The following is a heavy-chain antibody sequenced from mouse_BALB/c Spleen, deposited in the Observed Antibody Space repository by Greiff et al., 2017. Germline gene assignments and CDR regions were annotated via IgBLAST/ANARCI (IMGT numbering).Heavy chain of an antibody. D-gene: IGHD5-1*01. CDR1: GYSITSGYY. Sequence: ESGPGLVKPSQSLSLTCSVTGYSITSGYYWNWIRQFPGNKLEWMGYISYDGSNNYNPSLKNRISITRDTSKNQFFLKLNSVTTEDTATYYCARKYPDYFDYWGQGTTLTVSS. CDR3: ARKYPDYFDY. J-gene: IGHJ2*01. CDR2: ISYDGSN. V-gene: IGHV3-6*02.